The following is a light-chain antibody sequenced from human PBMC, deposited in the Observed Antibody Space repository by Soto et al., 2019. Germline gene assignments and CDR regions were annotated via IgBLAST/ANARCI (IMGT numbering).Light chain of an antibody. CDR3: QQYNSSPLMYT. CDR2: KAS. V-gene: IGKV1-5*03. J-gene: IGKJ2*01. Sequence: IQMTQSPSTLSASVGDRVTITCRASQSISSWLAWYQQKPGKAPKLLIYKASSLESGVPSRFSGSGSGTEFTLTISSLQPDDFATYYCQQYNSSPLMYTFGQGTKLEIK. CDR1: QSISSW.